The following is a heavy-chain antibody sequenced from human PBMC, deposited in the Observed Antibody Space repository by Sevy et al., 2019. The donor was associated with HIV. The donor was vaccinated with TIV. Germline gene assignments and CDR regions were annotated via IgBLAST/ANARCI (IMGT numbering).Heavy chain of an antibody. D-gene: IGHD6-13*01. CDR2: IKRKTDGGTT. CDR1: GFTFSNAW. J-gene: IGHJ4*02. CDR3: TTGGTIAAAGNGGLDY. V-gene: IGHV3-15*01. Sequence: GGSLRLSCAASGFTFSNAWMSWVRQAPGKGLEWVGRIKRKTDGGTTDYAAPVNCRFTISRENSKNMLYLQMNSLKTEDTAVYYCTTGGTIAAAGNGGLDYWGQGTLVTVSS.